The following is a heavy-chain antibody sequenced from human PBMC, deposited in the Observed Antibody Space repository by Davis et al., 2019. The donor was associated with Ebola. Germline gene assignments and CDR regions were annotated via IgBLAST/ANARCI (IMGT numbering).Heavy chain of an antibody. D-gene: IGHD4-17*01. CDR1: GGSISSYY. CDR3: TTTTVTTDY. CDR2: INHSGST. J-gene: IGHJ4*02. Sequence: SETLSLTCTVSGGSISSYYWSWIRQPPGKGLEWIGEINHSGSTNYNPSLKSRVTISVDTSKNQFSLKLSSVTAADTAVYYCTTTTVTTDYWGQGTLVTVSS. V-gene: IGHV4-34*03.